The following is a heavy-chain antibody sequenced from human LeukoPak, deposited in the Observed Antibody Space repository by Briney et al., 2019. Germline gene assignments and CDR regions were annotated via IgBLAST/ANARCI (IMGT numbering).Heavy chain of an antibody. D-gene: IGHD3-9*01. CDR3: AKDLSVTEVDWLNIPGTSY. J-gene: IGHJ4*02. V-gene: IGHV3-23*01. CDR1: GFTFSSYA. Sequence: SGGSLRLSCAASGFTFSSYAMSWVRQAPGKGLEWVSAISGSGGSTYYADSVKGRFTISRDNSKDTLYLQMNSLRAEDTAVYYCAKDLSVTEVDWLNIPGTSYWGQGTLVTVSS. CDR2: ISGSGGST.